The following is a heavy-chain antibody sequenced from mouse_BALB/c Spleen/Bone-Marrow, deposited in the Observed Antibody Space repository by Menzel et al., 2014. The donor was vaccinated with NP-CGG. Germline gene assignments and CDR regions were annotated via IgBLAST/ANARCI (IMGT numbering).Heavy chain of an antibody. V-gene: IGHV5-9*02. Sequence: EVKVVESGGGSVKPGGSLKLSCAASGFAFSDYDMSWVRQTPEKRLEWVATIRSGGSYTSYPDNMKGRFTISRDNARNTLYLQMSSLRSEDTALYYCARRRGYDYAFDYWGQGTTLTVSS. CDR1: GFAFSDYD. D-gene: IGHD2-4*01. J-gene: IGHJ2*01. CDR3: ARRRGYDYAFDY. CDR2: IRSGGSYT.